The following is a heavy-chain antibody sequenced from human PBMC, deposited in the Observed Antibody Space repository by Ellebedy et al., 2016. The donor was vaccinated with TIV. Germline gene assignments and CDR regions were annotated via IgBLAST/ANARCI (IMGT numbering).Heavy chain of an antibody. J-gene: IGHJ4*02. CDR2: IYYSGST. Sequence: SETLSLTXTVSGGSISSSSYSWGWIRQPPGKGLEWIGSIYYSGSTYYNPSLKSRVTISVDTSKNQFSLKLSSVTAADTAVYYCARHEGPREHFPHDFDYWGQGTLVLVSS. CDR3: ARHEGPREHFPHDFDY. V-gene: IGHV4-39*01. D-gene: IGHD1-26*01. CDR1: GGSISSSSYS.